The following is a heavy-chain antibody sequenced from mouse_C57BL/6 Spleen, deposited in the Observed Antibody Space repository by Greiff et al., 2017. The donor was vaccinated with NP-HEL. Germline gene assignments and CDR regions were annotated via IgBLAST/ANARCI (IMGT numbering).Heavy chain of an antibody. V-gene: IGHV1-82*01. CDR1: GYAFSSSW. Sequence: QVQLQQSGPELVKPGASVKISCKASGYAFSSSWMNWVKQRPGKGLEWIGRIYPGDGDTNYNGKFKGKATLTADKSSSTAYMQLSSLTSEDSAVYFCANDYEGGYYFDYWGQGTTLTVSS. CDR2: IYPGDGDT. CDR3: ANDYEGGYYFDY. D-gene: IGHD2-4*01. J-gene: IGHJ2*01.